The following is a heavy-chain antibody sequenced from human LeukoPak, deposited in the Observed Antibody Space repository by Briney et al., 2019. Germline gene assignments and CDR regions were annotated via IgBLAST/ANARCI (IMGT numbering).Heavy chain of an antibody. D-gene: IGHD2-15*01. J-gene: IGHJ4*02. CDR1: GFTFSSYG. Sequence: PGRSLRLSCAASGFTFSSYGMHWVRQAPGKGLEWVAVISYDGSNKYYADSVKGRFTISRDNSKNTLYLQMNSLKAEDTAMYYCARDRAYCSGGSCYEGGNFDYWGQGTLVTVSS. V-gene: IGHV3-30*03. CDR2: ISYDGSNK. CDR3: ARDRAYCSGGSCYEGGNFDY.